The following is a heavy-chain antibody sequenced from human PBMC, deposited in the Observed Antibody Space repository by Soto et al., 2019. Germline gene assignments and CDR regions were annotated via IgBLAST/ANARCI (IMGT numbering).Heavy chain of an antibody. D-gene: IGHD1-20*01. CDR2: ISVSVGGDT. J-gene: IGHJ3*02. Sequence: GSLRLSCAASGFPFSSYAMRWVRQAPGKGLEWVSVISVSVGGDTYYADSVKGRFTISRDDSKNPLLLQMNSLRAEDTAVYYCVKDRMAYNSVWGPFDIWRQGTMVTVSS. CDR3: VKDRMAYNSVWGPFDI. CDR1: GFPFSSYA. V-gene: IGHV3-23*01.